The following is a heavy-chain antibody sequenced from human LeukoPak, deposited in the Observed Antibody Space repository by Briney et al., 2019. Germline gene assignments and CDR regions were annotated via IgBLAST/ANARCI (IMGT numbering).Heavy chain of an antibody. Sequence: SETLSLTCTVSGGSISNYYWSWIRQPPGKELEWIGYIYYIGSTNYNPSLKRRVTISVDTSKNQFSLQLNSVTPEDTAVYYCARHIYYFDSWGQGTLVTVSS. D-gene: IGHD2-21*01. CDR1: GGSISNYY. CDR2: IYYIGST. CDR3: ARHIYYFDS. J-gene: IGHJ4*02. V-gene: IGHV4-59*12.